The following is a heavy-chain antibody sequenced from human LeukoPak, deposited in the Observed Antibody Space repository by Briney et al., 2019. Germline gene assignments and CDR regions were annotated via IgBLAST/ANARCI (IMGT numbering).Heavy chain of an antibody. CDR2: IYYSGST. D-gene: IGHD3-22*01. V-gene: IGHV4-30-4*08. J-gene: IGHJ5*02. CDR3: ARAPEGYYDSSGYYRGWFDP. Sequence: TFGDYAMSWVRQAPGKGLEWIGYIYYSGSTYYNPSLKSRVTISVDTSKNQFSLKLSSVTAADTAVYYCARAPEGYYDSSGYYRGWFDPWGQGTLVTVSS. CDR1: TFGDYA.